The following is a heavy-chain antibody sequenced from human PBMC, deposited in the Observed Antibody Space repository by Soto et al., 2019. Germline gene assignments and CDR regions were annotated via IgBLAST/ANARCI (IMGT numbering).Heavy chain of an antibody. Sequence: EVQLVESGGGLVQPGGSLRLSCAASGFTFSSYEMIWVRQAPGKGLEWVSYISSSGSTIYYADSVKGRFTISRDNAKNSLYLQMNSLRAEDTAVYYCARESSIVNDAFDIWGQGTMVTVSS. J-gene: IGHJ3*02. CDR2: ISSSGSTI. CDR3: ARESSIVNDAFDI. V-gene: IGHV3-48*03. D-gene: IGHD3-22*01. CDR1: GFTFSSYE.